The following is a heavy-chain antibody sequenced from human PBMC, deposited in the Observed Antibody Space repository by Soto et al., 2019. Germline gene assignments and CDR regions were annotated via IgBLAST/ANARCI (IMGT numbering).Heavy chain of an antibody. CDR3: TIGSWSGEVFDI. CDR2: IIPMLGIR. J-gene: IGHJ3*02. D-gene: IGHD2-21*01. Sequence: HVQVVQSGAVVKKPGSSVKVSCMDSGGTFSTYSMFWVRQAPGQGLEWMGRIIPMLGIRNYAQRFQDRVTITEDKSTATAHMELSSLRSEDTALYYCTIGSWSGEVFDIWGQGTMVTVSS. CDR1: GGTFSTYS. V-gene: IGHV1-69*02.